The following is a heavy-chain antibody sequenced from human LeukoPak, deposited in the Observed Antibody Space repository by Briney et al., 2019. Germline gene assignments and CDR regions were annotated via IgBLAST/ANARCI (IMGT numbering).Heavy chain of an antibody. Sequence: SETLSLTCTVSGGSISSGGYYWSWIRQHPGKGLEWIGYIYYSGSASYNPSLKSRVTISVDTSKNQFSLKLSSVTAADTAVYYCARLNAFLEPFYFDYWGQGTLVTVSS. CDR3: ARLNAFLEPFYFDY. V-gene: IGHV4-31*03. J-gene: IGHJ4*02. D-gene: IGHD3-3*02. CDR1: GGSISSGGYY. CDR2: IYYSGSA.